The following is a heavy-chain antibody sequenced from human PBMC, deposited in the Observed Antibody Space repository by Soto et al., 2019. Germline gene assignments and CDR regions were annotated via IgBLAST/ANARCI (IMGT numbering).Heavy chain of an antibody. CDR1: GFSLTTRGVG. Sequence: QITLKESGPTLVKPTQTLTLTCTFSGFSLTTRGVGVGWIRQPPGKALECLALIYWDDDKRYSPSLQSRLSITKDTSKNPVVLTMTNVHPVDTATYYCSHIPNYYQYDWFDPWGQGTLVSVSS. CDR3: SHIPNYYQYDWFDP. D-gene: IGHD3-16*01. CDR2: IYWDDDK. J-gene: IGHJ5*02. V-gene: IGHV2-5*02.